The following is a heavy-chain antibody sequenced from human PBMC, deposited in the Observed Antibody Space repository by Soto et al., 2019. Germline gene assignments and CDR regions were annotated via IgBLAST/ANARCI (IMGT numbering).Heavy chain of an antibody. D-gene: IGHD6-6*01. Sequence: SETLSLTCTVSGGSISSGDYYWSWIRQPPGKGLEWIGYIYYSGSTYYNPSLKSRVTISVDTSKNQFSLKLSSVTAADTAVYYCARGRLVAARPLDYWGQGTLVTVSS. CDR2: IYYSGST. V-gene: IGHV4-30-4*01. CDR1: GGSISSGDYY. CDR3: ARGRLVAARPLDY. J-gene: IGHJ4*02.